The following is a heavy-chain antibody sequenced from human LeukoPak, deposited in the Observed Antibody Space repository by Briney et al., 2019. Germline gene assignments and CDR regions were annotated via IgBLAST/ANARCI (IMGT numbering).Heavy chain of an antibody. V-gene: IGHV3-30*04. CDR3: ARDGIAAAGTGYYYYYYYMDV. CDR1: GFTFSSYA. J-gene: IGHJ6*03. CDR2: ISYDGSNK. Sequence: GRSLRLSCAASGFTFSSYAMHWVRQAPGKGLEWVAVISYDGSNKYYADSVKGRFTISRGNSKNTLYLQMNSLRAEDTAVYYCARDGIAAAGTGYYYYYYYMDVWGKGTTVTVSS. D-gene: IGHD6-13*01.